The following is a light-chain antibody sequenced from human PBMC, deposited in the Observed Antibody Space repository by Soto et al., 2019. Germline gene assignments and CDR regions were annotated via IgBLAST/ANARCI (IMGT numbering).Light chain of an antibody. CDR1: QTISSW. CDR2: KAS. CDR3: QQYNRYST. Sequence: LQTTQSPSTVSGSAGHRVAITLRASQTISSWLAWYQQKPGKAPKLLIYKASTLKSGVPSRFSGSGSGTEFTLTISSLQPDDFATYYCQQYNRYSTFGQGTKVDIK. J-gene: IGKJ1*01. V-gene: IGKV1-5*03.